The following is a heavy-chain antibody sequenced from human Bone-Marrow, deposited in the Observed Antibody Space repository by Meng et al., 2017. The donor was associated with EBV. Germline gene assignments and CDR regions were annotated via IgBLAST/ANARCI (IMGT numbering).Heavy chain of an antibody. V-gene: IGHV4-34*01. CDR2: INHSGST. CDR3: ARGGVGGFESFNY. D-gene: IGHD1-26*01. Sequence: VRRQQWGEGLLKPSESLALTCAVYGGSFNGYYWTWIRQSPTKGLEWIGEINHSGSTNYNPSLRSQVSISVDTSKNQFSLIVTSVTAADTAMYYCARGGVGGFESFNYWGQGILVTVSS. CDR1: GGSFNGYY. J-gene: IGHJ4*02.